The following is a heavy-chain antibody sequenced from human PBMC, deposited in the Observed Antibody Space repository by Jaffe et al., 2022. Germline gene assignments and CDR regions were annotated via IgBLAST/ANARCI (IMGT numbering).Heavy chain of an antibody. J-gene: IGHJ3*02. D-gene: IGHD2-15*01. CDR1: GYSISSGYY. V-gene: IGHV4-38-2*01. Sequence: QVQLQESGPGLVKPSETLSLTCAVSGYSISSGYYWGWIRQPPGKGLEWIGSIYHSGSTYYNPSLKSRVTISVDTSKNQFSLKLSSVTAADTAVYYCASRNAPRRPSGDDAFDIWGQGTMVTVSS. CDR2: IYHSGST. CDR3: ASRNAPRRPSGDDAFDI.